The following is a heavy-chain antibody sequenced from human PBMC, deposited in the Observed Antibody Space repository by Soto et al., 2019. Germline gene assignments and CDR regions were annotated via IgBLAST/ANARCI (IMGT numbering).Heavy chain of an antibody. V-gene: IGHV4-34*01. CDR2: INHSGST. CDR3: ARDEKGATTNFDI. CDR1: GGSFSGYY. Sequence: SETLSLTCAVYGGSFSGYYWSWIRQPPGKGLEWIGEINHSGSTNYNPSLKSRVTISVDTSKNQFSLKLSSVTAADTAVYYCARDEKGATTNFDIWGQGTMVTVSS. J-gene: IGHJ3*02. D-gene: IGHD1-26*01.